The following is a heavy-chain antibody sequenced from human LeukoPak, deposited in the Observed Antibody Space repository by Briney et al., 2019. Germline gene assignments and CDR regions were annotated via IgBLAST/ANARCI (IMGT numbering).Heavy chain of an antibody. J-gene: IGHJ4*02. D-gene: IGHD3-10*01. CDR2: IKQDGSEK. CDR3: ARARYYYGSGSYYNPYYYFDY. Sequence: GGSLRLSCAASGFTFSSYWMSWVRQAPGKGLEWVANIKQDGSEKYYVDSVKGRFTISRDNATNSLHLQMNSLRAEDTAVYYCARARYYYGSGSYYNPYYYFDYWGQGTLVTVSS. V-gene: IGHV3-7*01. CDR1: GFTFSSYW.